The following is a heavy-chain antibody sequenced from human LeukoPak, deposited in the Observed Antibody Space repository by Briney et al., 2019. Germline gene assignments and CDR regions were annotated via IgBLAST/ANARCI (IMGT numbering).Heavy chain of an antibody. V-gene: IGHV3-43D*03. CDR1: GFTFDDYA. D-gene: IGHD5-12*01. Sequence: GGSLRLSCVASGFTFDDYAMHWVRQAPGKGLEWVSFISWDGGSTYYADSVKGRFTISRDNSKNSLYLQMNSLRAEDTALYYCGKARYSGYDSGGDYFDYWGQGTLVTVSS. CDR3: GKARYSGYDSGGDYFDY. J-gene: IGHJ4*02. CDR2: ISWDGGST.